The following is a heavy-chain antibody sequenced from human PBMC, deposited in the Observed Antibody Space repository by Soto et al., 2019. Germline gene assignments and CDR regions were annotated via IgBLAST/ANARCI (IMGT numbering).Heavy chain of an antibody. CDR2: ISWNGGDI. Sequence: EVQLVESGGGLVQPGRSLRLSCAASGFTFDAFAMHWVRQAPGKGLEWVSGISWNGGDIGYADSVRGRFTSSRDNAKNSVYLQMNSLRAEDTALYFCAKDMGSSHYSVMDVWGQGTTVTVSS. CDR3: AKDMGSSHYSVMDV. V-gene: IGHV3-9*01. J-gene: IGHJ6*02. D-gene: IGHD6-6*01. CDR1: GFTFDAFA.